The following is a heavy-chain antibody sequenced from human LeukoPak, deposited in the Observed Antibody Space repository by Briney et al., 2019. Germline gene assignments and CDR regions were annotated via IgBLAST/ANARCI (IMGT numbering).Heavy chain of an antibody. CDR3: AEPTGSYSTGAGYYGMDV. D-gene: IGHD1-26*01. CDR2: ISAGGSST. CDR1: GFTFSSYA. Sequence: GGSLRLSCAASGFTFSSYAMSWVRQAPGKGLEWVSGISAGGSSTYYADSVRGRFTISRDNSKNTLYLQMNSLRAEDTAVYYCAEPTGSYSTGAGYYGMDVWGQGTTVTVSS. V-gene: IGHV3-23*01. J-gene: IGHJ6*02.